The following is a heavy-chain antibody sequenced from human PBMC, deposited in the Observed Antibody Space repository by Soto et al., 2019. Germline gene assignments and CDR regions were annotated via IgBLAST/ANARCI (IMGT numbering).Heavy chain of an antibody. J-gene: IGHJ6*02. D-gene: IGHD3-16*01. CDR2: INGYNGNT. CDR3: ARIGDAPYYYYGMDV. Sequence: QVQLVQSGAEVKKPGASVKVSCKASGYTFTRYGITWVRQAPGQGLEWMGWINGYNGNTNYAQKLQGRVTMTTDTSTTTAYMELRSLRSDDTAVYYCARIGDAPYYYYGMDVWGQGTTVTVSS. V-gene: IGHV1-18*01. CDR1: GYTFTRYG.